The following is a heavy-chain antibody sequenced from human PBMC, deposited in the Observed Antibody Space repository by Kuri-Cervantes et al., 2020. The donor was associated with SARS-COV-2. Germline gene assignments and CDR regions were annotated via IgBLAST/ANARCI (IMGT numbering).Heavy chain of an antibody. CDR2: ISSSSSYI. J-gene: IGHJ4*02. CDR3: VRDGDHWNFDY. D-gene: IGHD1-1*01. Sequence: GGSLRLSCVASGFTFSTYEMNWVRQAPGKGLEWVSSISSSSSYIYYANSVKGRFTISRDNAKNSLYLQMNSLRAEDTAVYYCVRDGDHWNFDYWGQGTLVTVSS. V-gene: IGHV3-21*01. CDR1: GFTFSTYE.